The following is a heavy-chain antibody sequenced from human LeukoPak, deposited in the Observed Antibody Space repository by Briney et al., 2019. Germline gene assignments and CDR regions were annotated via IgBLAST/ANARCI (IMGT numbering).Heavy chain of an antibody. J-gene: IGHJ3*01. CDR1: GGSISSGGYS. V-gene: IGHV4-30-2*01. Sequence: SETLSLTCAVSGGSISSGGYSWSWIRQPPAKGLEWIGYIYHSGSTYYNPSLKSRVTISVDRSKNQFSLKLSSVTAADTAVYYCARVRSGDWGQGTMVTVSS. CDR3: ARVRSGD. CDR2: IYHSGST. D-gene: IGHD7-27*01.